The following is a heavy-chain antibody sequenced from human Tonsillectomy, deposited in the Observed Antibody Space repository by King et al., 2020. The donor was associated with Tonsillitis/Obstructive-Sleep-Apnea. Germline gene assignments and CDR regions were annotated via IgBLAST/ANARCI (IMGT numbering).Heavy chain of an antibody. V-gene: IGHV3-23*04. J-gene: IGHJ6*02. CDR2: ISGSGGST. CDR3: AKDRGSGYGMDV. D-gene: IGHD3-10*01. CDR1: GFTFSSYV. Sequence: VQLVESGGGLVQPGGSLRLSCAASGFTFSSYVMSWVRQAPGKGLEWVSAISGSGGSTYYADSVKGRFTISRDNSKHTLYLQMNSLRAEDTAVYYCAKDRGSGYGMDVWGQGTTVTVSS.